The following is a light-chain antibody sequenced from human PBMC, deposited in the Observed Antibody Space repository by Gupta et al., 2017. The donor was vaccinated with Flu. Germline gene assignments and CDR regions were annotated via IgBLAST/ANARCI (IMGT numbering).Light chain of an antibody. V-gene: IGKV3-20*01. J-gene: IGKJ3*01. CDR1: QSVRTSY. CDR2: GAS. CDR3: QQDGSSPIT. Sequence: GTLSLSPGERATLSCRASQSVRTSYLAWYQQKPGQAPRLLIYGASSRATGIPDRFNGSGSRTDFTLTINRLEPEDFAVYYCQQDGSSPITFGHGTKVDIK.